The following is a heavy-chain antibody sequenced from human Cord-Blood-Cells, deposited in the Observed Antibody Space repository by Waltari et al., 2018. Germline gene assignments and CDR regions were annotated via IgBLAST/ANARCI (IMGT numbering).Heavy chain of an antibody. CDR1: GFTFSSYE. V-gene: IGHV3-48*03. CDR3: ARAIVATTGFDY. J-gene: IGHJ4*02. CDR2: ISSSGSTI. Sequence: EVQLVESGGGLVQPGGSLRLSCAASGFTFSSYEMNWVRQAPGKGLEWVSYISSSGSTIYYADSVKGRFTISRDNAKNSLYLQMNSLRAEDTAVYYCARAIVATTGFDYWGQGTLVTVSS. D-gene: IGHD5-12*01.